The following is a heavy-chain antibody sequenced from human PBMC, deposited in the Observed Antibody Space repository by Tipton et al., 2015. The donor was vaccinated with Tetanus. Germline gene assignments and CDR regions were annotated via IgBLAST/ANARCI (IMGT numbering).Heavy chain of an antibody. Sequence: GSLRLSCVASGFTFRSYWMSWVRQAPGKGLEWVANIKEDGSAKYYVDSVKGRFTISRDNAKNSLYLQMNSLRAEDTAVYYCARDSTYLFDYWGQGTLVTVSS. V-gene: IGHV3-7*01. CDR1: GFTFRSYW. CDR2: IKEDGSAK. D-gene: IGHD2-2*01. J-gene: IGHJ4*02. CDR3: ARDSTYLFDY.